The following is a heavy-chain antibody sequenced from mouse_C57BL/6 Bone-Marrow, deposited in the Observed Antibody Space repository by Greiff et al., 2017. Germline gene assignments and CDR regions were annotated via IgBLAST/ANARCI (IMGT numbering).Heavy chain of an antibody. D-gene: IGHD2-4*01. Sequence: EVKLLQSGPVLVKPGGSVKMSCTASGYTFSDYAMNWVNQSQGKSLEWIGAINPYDGGTSYNQKVKGKVTLSGDKSSSTAYMELNDLTSEDSAVYYCARSGYDYDRRFAYWGQGTLVTVSA. CDR1: GYTFSDYA. V-gene: IGHV1-19*01. CDR3: ARSGYDYDRRFAY. CDR2: INPYDGGT. J-gene: IGHJ3*01.